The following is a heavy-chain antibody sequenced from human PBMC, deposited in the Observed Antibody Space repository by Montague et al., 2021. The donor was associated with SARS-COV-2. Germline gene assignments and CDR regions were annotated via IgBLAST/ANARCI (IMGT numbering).Heavy chain of an antibody. CDR2: LHFRYKWHN. D-gene: IGHD5-12*01. V-gene: IGHV6-1*01. Sequence: CAISGDSVAGIRRRSDWLTSSPPSHVQLVCRLHFRYKWHNDYAVSVKSRITINPDTSKNQFSLQLKSVTPEDTAVYYCSRGWVATIPHMDNWGQGSLVIVYS. CDR3: SRGWVATIPHMDN. CDR1: GDSVAGIRRR. J-gene: IGHJ4*02.